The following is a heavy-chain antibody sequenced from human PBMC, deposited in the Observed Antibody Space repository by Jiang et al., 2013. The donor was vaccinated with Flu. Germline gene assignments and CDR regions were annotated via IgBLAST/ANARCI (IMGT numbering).Heavy chain of an antibody. V-gene: IGHV3-7*03. Sequence: VQLVESGGGLVQPGGSLRLSCAPSGFSFSSYWMSWVRLAPGKGLEWVTSIKHDGSEKSFVDSVKGRFSISRDNAKNSLYLEMNSLRAEDTAVYYCVRGGGFSADSWGQGTLVSVSS. J-gene: IGHJ5*01. CDR2: IKHDGSEK. CDR3: VRGGGFSADS. D-gene: IGHD3-16*01. CDR1: GFSFSSYW.